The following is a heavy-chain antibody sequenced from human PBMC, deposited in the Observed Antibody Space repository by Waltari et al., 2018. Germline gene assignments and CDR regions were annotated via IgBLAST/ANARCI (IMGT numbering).Heavy chain of an antibody. D-gene: IGHD3-9*01. Sequence: QVQLLESGGGVVQPGRSLRLSCAASGFTFSSYAMHWVRQAPGKWLEWVAVISYDGSNKYYADSVKGRFTISRDNSKNTLYLQMNSLRAEDTAVYYCARPDYDILGFDPWGQGTLVTVSS. CDR1: GFTFSSYA. V-gene: IGHV3-30*01. J-gene: IGHJ5*02. CDR2: ISYDGSNK. CDR3: ARPDYDILGFDP.